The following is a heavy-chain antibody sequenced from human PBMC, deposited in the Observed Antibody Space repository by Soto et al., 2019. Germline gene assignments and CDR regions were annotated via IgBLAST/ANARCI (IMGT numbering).Heavy chain of an antibody. CDR1: GGSISSDGHY. Sequence: QVQLQESGPGLVKPSQTMSLTCTVSGGSISSDGHYWNWVRQHPGKGLEWIAYISYSGSTFYNPSLKSRVTISIDTSKNQFSLTLSSVTAADPAVYYCAKFGREAFDVWGQGTVVTVSS. D-gene: IGHD3-3*01. V-gene: IGHV4-31*03. J-gene: IGHJ3*01. CDR3: AKFGREAFDV. CDR2: ISYSGST.